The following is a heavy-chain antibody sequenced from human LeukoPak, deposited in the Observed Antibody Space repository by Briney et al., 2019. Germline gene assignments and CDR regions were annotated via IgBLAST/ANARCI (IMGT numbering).Heavy chain of an antibody. CDR1: GGSISSGDYY. CDR2: IYYSGST. V-gene: IGHV4-30-4*01. D-gene: IGHD3-22*01. J-gene: IGHJ4*02. Sequence: KSSETLSLTCTVSGGSISSGDYYWSWIRQPPGKGLEWIGYIYYSGSTYYNPSLKSRVTISVDTSKNQFSLKLSSVTAADTAVYYCARSLGMDSSGYYPQQFDYWGQGTLVTVSS. CDR3: ARSLGMDSSGYYPQQFDY.